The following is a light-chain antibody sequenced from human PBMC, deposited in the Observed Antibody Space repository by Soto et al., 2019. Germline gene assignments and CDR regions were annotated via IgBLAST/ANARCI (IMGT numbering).Light chain of an antibody. J-gene: IGKJ1*01. CDR1: QSISSY. Sequence: DIQVTQSPSSLSASVGDRVTITCRASQSISSYLNWYQQKPGKAPKLLIYAASSLQSGVPSRFSGSGSGTDFTLTISSLQPEDFATYYCQQSYSTPKTTFGPGTKVDIK. CDR2: AAS. V-gene: IGKV1-39*01. CDR3: QQSYSTPKTT.